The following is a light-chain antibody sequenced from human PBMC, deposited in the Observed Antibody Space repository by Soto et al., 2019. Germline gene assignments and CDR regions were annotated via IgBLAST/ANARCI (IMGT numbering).Light chain of an antibody. Sequence: QSALPQPASVSGSPGQSITISCTGTSSDVGNYNYVSWYHQHPGKVPRLMIYDVSNRPSGVSDRFSGSKSDNTASLTLSGLQAEDEADYYCSSYTTSSTLVFGGGTKLTVL. CDR1: SSDVGNYNY. V-gene: IGLV2-14*03. CDR2: DVS. J-gene: IGLJ2*01. CDR3: SSYTTSSTLV.